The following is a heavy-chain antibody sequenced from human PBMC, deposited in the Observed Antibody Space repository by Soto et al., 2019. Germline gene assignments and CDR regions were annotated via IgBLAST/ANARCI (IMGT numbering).Heavy chain of an antibody. V-gene: IGHV5-51*01. CDR1: GYIFSNYW. D-gene: IGHD3-22*01. J-gene: IGHJ4*02. CDR3: ARRDFYDSSGYPFDY. CDR2: IYPGDSDT. Sequence: PGESLKISCKVSGYIFSNYWIGWVRQTPGKDLEWMGIIYPGDSDTTYSPSFQGQVTLSVDKSISTAYLQWTSLQASDTAIHYCARRDFYDSSGYPFDYWGQGTPVTVSS.